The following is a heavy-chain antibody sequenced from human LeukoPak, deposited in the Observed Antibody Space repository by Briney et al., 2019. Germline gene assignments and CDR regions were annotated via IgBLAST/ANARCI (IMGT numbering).Heavy chain of an antibody. CDR1: GYSFTSYW. CDR2: IYPGDSDT. Sequence: GESLKISCKGSGYSFTSYWIGWVRQMPGKGLEWMAIIYPGDSDTRYSPSFQGQVTISADKSINTAYLQWSSLKASDTAMYYCARRVVNNRNWYFDLWGRGTLVTVSS. CDR3: ARRVVNNRNWYFDL. J-gene: IGHJ2*01. V-gene: IGHV5-51*01. D-gene: IGHD4-23*01.